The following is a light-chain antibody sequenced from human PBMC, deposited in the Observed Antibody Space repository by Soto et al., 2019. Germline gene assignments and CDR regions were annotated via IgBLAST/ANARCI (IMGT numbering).Light chain of an antibody. CDR2: GAS. CDR1: QSVSSSY. V-gene: IGKV3-20*01. CDR3: QQYGSSPRT. J-gene: IGKJ1*01. Sequence: EIVLTQSPGTLSLSPGERATLSCRASQSVSSSYLAWYQQKPGQAPRLLIYGASSRATGIPDRFSGSGSGTDFTLTIRRLEPEDFAVYYCQQYGSSPRTFGQGTQVEIK.